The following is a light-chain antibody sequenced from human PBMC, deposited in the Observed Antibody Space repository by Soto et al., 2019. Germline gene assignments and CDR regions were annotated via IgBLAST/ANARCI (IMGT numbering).Light chain of an antibody. CDR1: QNINRW. CDR2: DAS. V-gene: IGKV1-5*01. Sequence: DIQMTQSPSTLAASVGDRVTITCRASQNINRWLAWYQQKPGKAPKVLIYDASSLESGVPSRFSGSSSATEFTLTVTSLLPDDFATYYCQQYDGYFGPGTKVYFK. J-gene: IGKJ3*01. CDR3: QQYDGY.